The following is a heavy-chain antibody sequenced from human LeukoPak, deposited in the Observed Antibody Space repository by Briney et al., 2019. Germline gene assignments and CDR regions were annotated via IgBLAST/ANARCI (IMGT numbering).Heavy chain of an antibody. V-gene: IGHV3-53*01. CDR3: ARGSGGYSGYADY. J-gene: IGHJ4*02. D-gene: IGHD5-12*01. CDR2: IYSGGST. CDR1: GFTVSSNY. Sequence: GGSLRLSCAASGFTVSSNYMSWVRQAPRKGLEWVSVIYSGGSTYYADSVKGRFTISRDNSKNTLYLQMNSLRAEDTAVYYCARGSGGYSGYADYWGQGTLVTVSS.